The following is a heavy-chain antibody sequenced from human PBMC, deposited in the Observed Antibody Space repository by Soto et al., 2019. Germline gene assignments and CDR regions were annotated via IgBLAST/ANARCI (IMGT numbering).Heavy chain of an antibody. V-gene: IGHV4-59*01. CDR3: ARVDKATYYFDY. D-gene: IGHD5-18*01. Sequence: PSEALSLTCTVSGGSISSYYWSWIRQPPGKGLEWIGYIYYSGSTNYNPSLKSRVTISVDTSKNQFSLKLSSVTAADTAVYYCARVDKATYYFDYWGQGTLVTVS. J-gene: IGHJ4*02. CDR2: IYYSGST. CDR1: GGSISSYY.